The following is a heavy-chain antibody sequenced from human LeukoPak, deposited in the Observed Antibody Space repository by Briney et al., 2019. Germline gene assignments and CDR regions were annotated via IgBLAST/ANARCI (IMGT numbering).Heavy chain of an antibody. CDR1: GDPINSIDW. CDR2: IYHSGGT. CDR3: ARGRRGYSYGYGY. D-gene: IGHD5-18*01. J-gene: IGHJ4*02. Sequence: KPSETLSLTCAVSGDPINSIDWWSWVRQSPARELEWIGEIYHSGGTNYNPSLKSRVTISVDTSKNQFSLKLSSVTAADTAVYYCARGRRGYSYGYGYWGQGTLVTVSS. V-gene: IGHV4-4*02.